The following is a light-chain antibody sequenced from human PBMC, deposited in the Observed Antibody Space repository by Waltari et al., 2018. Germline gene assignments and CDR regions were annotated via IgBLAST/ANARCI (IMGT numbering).Light chain of an antibody. V-gene: IGKV1-33*01. Sequence: DIDMTQFPSSLSASIGGRVTITCRATQDIRNNLNWYQHKPGRAPKLLVYDASQLESGVPSRFSGSRSGTYFTFTITSLQPEDTATYYCQQYDKFPLTFGGGTKVDI. J-gene: IGKJ4*01. CDR3: QQYDKFPLT. CDR1: QDIRNN. CDR2: DAS.